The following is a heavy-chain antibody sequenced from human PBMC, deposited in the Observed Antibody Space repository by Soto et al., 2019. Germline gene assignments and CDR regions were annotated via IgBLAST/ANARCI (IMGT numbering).Heavy chain of an antibody. CDR2: ISSSSSTI. V-gene: IGHV3-48*01. J-gene: IGHJ4*02. D-gene: IGHD5-18*01. CDR1: GFTFSSYS. CDR3: ARDGGYSYGPFDY. Sequence: EVQLVESGGGLVQPGGSLRLSCAASGFTFSSYSMNWVRQAPGKGLEWFSYISSSSSTIYYADSGKGRFTISRDNAKNSLYLQMNSLRAEDTAVYYCARDGGYSYGPFDYWGQGTLVTVS.